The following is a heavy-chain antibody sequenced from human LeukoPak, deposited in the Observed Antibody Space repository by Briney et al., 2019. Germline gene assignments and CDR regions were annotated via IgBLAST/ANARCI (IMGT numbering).Heavy chain of an antibody. D-gene: IGHD6-13*01. J-gene: IGHJ4*02. CDR3: AKGPSQQLVRVYFDY. CDR2: ISGSGGST. V-gene: IGHV3-23*01. CDR1: GFTFSSYA. Sequence: RSGGSLRLSCAASGFTFSSYAMGWVRQAPGKGLEWVSAISGSGGSTYYADSVKGRFTISRDNSKNTLYLQMNSLRAEDTAVYYCAKGPSQQLVRVYFDYWGQGTLVTVSS.